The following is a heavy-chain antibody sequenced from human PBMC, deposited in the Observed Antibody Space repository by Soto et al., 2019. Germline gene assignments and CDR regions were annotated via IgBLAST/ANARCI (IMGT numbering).Heavy chain of an antibody. Sequence: QVQLVESGGGVVQPGTSLRLSCAASGFTFSTYAMHWVRQAPGKGLEWVAVMSYDGSNKYYADSVKGRFTISRDNSKNTLYLEMNSLRVEDTAVYYCARDSVQYQLLYEAIDIWGQGTMVTVSS. CDR2: MSYDGSNK. CDR1: GFTFSTYA. V-gene: IGHV3-30-3*01. J-gene: IGHJ3*02. D-gene: IGHD2-2*02. CDR3: ARDSVQYQLLYEAIDI.